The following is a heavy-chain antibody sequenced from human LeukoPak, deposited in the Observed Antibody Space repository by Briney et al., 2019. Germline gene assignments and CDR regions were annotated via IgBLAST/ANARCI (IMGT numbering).Heavy chain of an antibody. CDR3: ARASTGDYPEI. Sequence: PSETLSLTCSVSGGSISSYYWSWIRQPPGKGLEWIGRFYSSGSTSYNPSLKSRVNMSVDTSKNHLSLKLNAVTAADTAVYYCARASTGDYPEIWGQGTLVTVSS. D-gene: IGHD4-11*01. J-gene: IGHJ4*02. CDR2: FYSSGST. V-gene: IGHV4-4*07. CDR1: GGSISSYY.